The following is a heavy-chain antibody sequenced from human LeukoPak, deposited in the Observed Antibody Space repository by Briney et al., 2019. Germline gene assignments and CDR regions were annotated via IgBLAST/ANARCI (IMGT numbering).Heavy chain of an antibody. Sequence: GGSLRLSCAASGFSFSSYTMNWVRQAPGKGLEWVSSISSRSSNIYYTDSVKGRFTISRDSAKNSVYLQMNSLRVEDTAVYYCARDVLIMGGGQGTMVTVSS. CDR2: ISSRSSNI. CDR1: GFSFSSYT. D-gene: IGHD3-10*01. V-gene: IGHV3-21*01. J-gene: IGHJ3*01. CDR3: ARDVLIMG.